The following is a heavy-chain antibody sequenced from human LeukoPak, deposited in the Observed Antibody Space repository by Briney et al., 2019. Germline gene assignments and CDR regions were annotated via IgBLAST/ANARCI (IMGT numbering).Heavy chain of an antibody. D-gene: IGHD2-15*01. J-gene: IGHJ3*02. Sequence: SETLSLTCTVSGGSINSRSYYWGWIRQPPGKGLEWIGSIHYSGSSYYNPSLKSRLTISVDTSKDQFSLKLTSVTAADTAVYYCARLYCSGGSCYGAFDIWGHGTMVTVSS. V-gene: IGHV4-39*01. CDR2: IHYSGSS. CDR3: ARLYCSGGSCYGAFDI. CDR1: GGSINSRSYY.